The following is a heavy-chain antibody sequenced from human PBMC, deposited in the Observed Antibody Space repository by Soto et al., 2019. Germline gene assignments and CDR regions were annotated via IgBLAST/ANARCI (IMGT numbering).Heavy chain of an antibody. V-gene: IGHV4-30-4*01. D-gene: IGHD3-22*01. CDR2: IYYSGST. CDR1: GGSIGSGDYY. Sequence: QVQLQESGPGLVKPSQTLSLTCTVSGGSIGSGDYYWSWIRQPPGKGLEWIGYIYYSGSTYYNPSRKVGVTISLDTSKNQFTLKLRSVTAADTAVYYCARGRVMYYYDSSGYYGHYFDYWGQGTLVTVSS. J-gene: IGHJ4*02. CDR3: ARGRVMYYYDSSGYYGHYFDY.